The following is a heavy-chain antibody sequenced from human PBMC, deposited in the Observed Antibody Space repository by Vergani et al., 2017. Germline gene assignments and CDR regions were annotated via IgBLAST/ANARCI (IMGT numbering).Heavy chain of an antibody. V-gene: IGHV4-61*01. J-gene: IGHJ4*02. CDR1: GGSVSSGSYY. D-gene: IGHD2-2*01. Sequence: QVQLQESGPGLVKPSETLSLTCTVSGGSVSSGSYYWSWIRQPPGKGLEWIGYIYYSGSTNYNPSLKSRVTISVDTSKNQFSLKLSSVTAADTAVYYCARGRYCSSTSCLYFDYLGQGTLVTVSS. CDR3: ARGRYCSSTSCLYFDY. CDR2: IYYSGST.